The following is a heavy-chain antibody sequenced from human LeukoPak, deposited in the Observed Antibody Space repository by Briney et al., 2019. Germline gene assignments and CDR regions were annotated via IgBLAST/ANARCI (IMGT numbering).Heavy chain of an antibody. CDR3: ATLDVLLWFGELSPDSTYDY. V-gene: IGHV3-53*01. Sequence: GGSLRLSCAASGFTVSSNYMTWVRQAPGKGLEWVSVIYSGGSTYYADSVKGRFTISRDNSKNTLYLQMNSLISEDTAVYYCATLDVLLWFGELSPDSTYDYWGQGTLVTVSS. D-gene: IGHD3-10*01. CDR1: GFTVSSNY. CDR2: IYSGGST. J-gene: IGHJ4*02.